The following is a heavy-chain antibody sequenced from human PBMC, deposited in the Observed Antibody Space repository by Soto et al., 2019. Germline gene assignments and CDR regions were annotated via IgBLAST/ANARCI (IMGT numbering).Heavy chain of an antibody. CDR2: IIPMFGTA. CDR3: ARERLAVAGRLFYFEY. Sequence: ASVKVSCKASGGTFSNYAISWVRQAPGQGLEWMGGIIPMFGTANYAQKFQGRVTITADESTSTAYMELSSLRSEDTAVYYCARERLAVAGRLFYFEYWGQGTLVTVSS. J-gene: IGHJ4*02. D-gene: IGHD6-19*01. CDR1: GGTFSNYA. V-gene: IGHV1-69*13.